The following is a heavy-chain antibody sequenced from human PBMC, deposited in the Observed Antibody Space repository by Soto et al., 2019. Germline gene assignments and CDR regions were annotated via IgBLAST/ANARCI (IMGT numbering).Heavy chain of an antibody. D-gene: IGHD3-9*01. V-gene: IGHV1-69*12. Sequence: QVQLVQSGAEVKKPGSSVKVSCKASGGTFSSYAISWVRQAPGQGLEWMGGIIPIFGTANYAQKFQGRVTITADESKSTAYMELSSLRSEDTAVYYCASRGHDYYDILTGYYPDDYWGQGTLVTVSS. CDR2: IIPIFGTA. CDR1: GGTFSSYA. CDR3: ASRGHDYYDILTGYYPDDY. J-gene: IGHJ4*02.